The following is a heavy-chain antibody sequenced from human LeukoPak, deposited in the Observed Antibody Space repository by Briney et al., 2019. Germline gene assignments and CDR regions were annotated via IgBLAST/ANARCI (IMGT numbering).Heavy chain of an antibody. CDR3: ARDRGTSHCFDY. V-gene: IGHV3-23*01. D-gene: IGHD2-2*01. J-gene: IGHJ4*02. CDR1: GFTFTSYA. CDR2: ISGSGGST. Sequence: GGSLRLSCAASGFTFTSYAMTWVRQAPGKGLEWVSAISGSGGSTYYADSVKGRFTISRDNSKNTLYLQMNSLRAEDTAVYYCARDRGTSHCFDYWGQGTPVTVSS.